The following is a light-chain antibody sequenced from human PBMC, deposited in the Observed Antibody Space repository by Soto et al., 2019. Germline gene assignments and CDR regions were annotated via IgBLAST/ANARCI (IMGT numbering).Light chain of an antibody. CDR2: EVS. J-gene: IGLJ1*01. Sequence: QSALTQPASVSGSPGQSITISCTGTSSDVGGYNYVSWYQQHPGKAPKVMIFEVSRRPSGVSNRFSGSKAGDTASLTISGLQAEDEADYYCSSYTSSNTIIFGTGTKVTVL. CDR3: SSYTSSNTII. V-gene: IGLV2-14*01. CDR1: SSDVGGYNY.